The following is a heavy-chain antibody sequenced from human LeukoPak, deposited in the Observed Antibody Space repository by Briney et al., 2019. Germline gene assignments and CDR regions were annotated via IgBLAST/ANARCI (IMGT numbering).Heavy chain of an antibody. J-gene: IGHJ4*02. CDR3: ARVNRGYDY. D-gene: IGHD5-12*01. CDR2: ITGDGHNT. V-gene: IGHV3-64*02. CDR1: GFTFGSYS. Sequence: HPGGSLRLSCAASGFTFGSYSMHWVRQAPGIGLEYVSAITGDGHNTFYADSVMGRFTISRDNSKNALYLQMGSLRPEYMAVYYCARVNRGYDYWGQGVLVTVPS.